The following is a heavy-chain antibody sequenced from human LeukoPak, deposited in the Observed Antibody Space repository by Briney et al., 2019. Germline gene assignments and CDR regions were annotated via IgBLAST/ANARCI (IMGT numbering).Heavy chain of an antibody. J-gene: IGHJ4*02. D-gene: IGHD5-18*01. Sequence: ASVKVSCKASSYTFTSYGINWVRQAPGQGLEWMGCISAYNGNTNYAQKLQGRVTMTTDTSTSTAYMELRSLRSDDTAVYYCARTVDTAMVTPSDYYFDYWGQGTLVTVSS. CDR3: ARTVDTAMVTPSDYYFDY. CDR2: ISAYNGNT. CDR1: SYTFTSYG. V-gene: IGHV1-18*01.